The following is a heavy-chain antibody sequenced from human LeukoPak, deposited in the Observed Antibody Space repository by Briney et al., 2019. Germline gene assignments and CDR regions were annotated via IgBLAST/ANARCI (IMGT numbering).Heavy chain of an antibody. CDR3: ARLWSGHRPPDY. Sequence: SETLSLTCAVSGGSITSDSYYWGWIRQPPGKGLEWIGSIYYSGSTYYNPSLKSRVTISVDTSKNQISLKLSSVTVVDTAVYYCARLWSGHRPPDYWGQGTLVTVSS. J-gene: IGHJ4*02. CDR1: GGSITSDSYY. V-gene: IGHV4-39*01. CDR2: IYYSGST. D-gene: IGHD3-3*01.